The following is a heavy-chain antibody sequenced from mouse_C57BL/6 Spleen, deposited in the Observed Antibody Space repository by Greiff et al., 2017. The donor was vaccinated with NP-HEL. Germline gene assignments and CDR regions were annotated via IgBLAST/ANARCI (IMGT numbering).Heavy chain of an antibody. J-gene: IGHJ4*01. CDR1: GYTFTSYW. V-gene: IGHV1-7*01. CDR2: INPGSGYT. Sequence: VQRVESGAELAKPGDTVKLSCKASGYTFTSYWMHWVKQRPGQGLEWIGYINPGSGYTKYNQKFKDKTTLTADNSSSTAYMTLSSLTYEDSAVYYCARANYYGSREDTYYAMDYWGQGTSVTVSS. CDR3: ARANYYGSREDTYYAMDY. D-gene: IGHD1-1*01.